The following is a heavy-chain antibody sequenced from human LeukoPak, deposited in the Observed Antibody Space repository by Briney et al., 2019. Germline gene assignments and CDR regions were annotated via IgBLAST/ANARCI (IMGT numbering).Heavy chain of an antibody. V-gene: IGHV4-59*12. CDR2: IYYNVST. CDR1: GNSISSYY. D-gene: IGHD6-13*01. J-gene: IGHJ4*02. Sequence: SETLSLTCSVSGNSISSYYWSWIRQPPGKGLEWIGYIYYNVSTNYNPSLKSRVTISVDKSKNHFSLKLSSVTAADTAVYYCASDSSSSGRGNWGQGTLVTVSS. CDR3: ASDSSSSGRGN.